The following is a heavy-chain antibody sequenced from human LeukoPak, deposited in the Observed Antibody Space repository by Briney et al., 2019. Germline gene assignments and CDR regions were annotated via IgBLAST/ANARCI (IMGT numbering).Heavy chain of an antibody. V-gene: IGHV1-69*04. CDR2: IIPIFGIA. CDR1: GGTFSSYA. Sequence: GASVKVSCKAPGGTFSSYAISWVRQAPGQGLEWMGRIIPIFGIANYAQKFQGRVTITADKSTSTAYMELSSLRSEDTAVYYCARDQSTGTTQKNWFDPWGKEPRVTVP. D-gene: IGHD4-17*01. J-gene: IGHJ5*02. CDR3: ARDQSTGTTQKNWFDP.